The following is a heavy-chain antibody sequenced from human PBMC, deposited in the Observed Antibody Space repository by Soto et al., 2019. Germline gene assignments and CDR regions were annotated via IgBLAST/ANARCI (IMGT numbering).Heavy chain of an antibody. V-gene: IGHV4-34*01. CDR3: ARGNSGWTH. D-gene: IGHD6-19*01. Sequence: SETLSLTCAVYGGSFSGYYWSWIRQPPGKGLEWIGEINHSGSTNYNPSLKSQVTISVDTSKNQFSLKLSSVTAADTAVYYRARGNSGWTHWGQGTLVTVSS. CDR1: GGSFSGYY. CDR2: INHSGST. J-gene: IGHJ4*02.